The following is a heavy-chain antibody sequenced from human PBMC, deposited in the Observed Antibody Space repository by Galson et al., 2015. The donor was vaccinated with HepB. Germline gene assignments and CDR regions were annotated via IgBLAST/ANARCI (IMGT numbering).Heavy chain of an antibody. Sequence: SLRLSCAASGFSFDDYTMHWVRQAPGKGLEWISLFSWDGNTYYADSVKGRFTISRDNSKNSLYLQMSSLRTEDTALYYCAKDIGYGDYDDAFDMWGQGTMVTVSS. CDR2: FSWDGNT. CDR3: AKDIGYGDYDDAFDM. J-gene: IGHJ3*02. V-gene: IGHV3-43*01. CDR1: GFSFDDYT. D-gene: IGHD4-17*01.